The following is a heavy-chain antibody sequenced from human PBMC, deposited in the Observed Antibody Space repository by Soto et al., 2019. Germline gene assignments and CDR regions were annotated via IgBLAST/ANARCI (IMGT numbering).Heavy chain of an antibody. CDR3: AKVGYGDYERRFDY. D-gene: IGHD4-17*01. CDR2: VGGTGTGT. V-gene: IGHV3-23*01. J-gene: IGHJ4*02. CDR1: GFTFSSYA. Sequence: EVQVLESGGGLVQPGGSLRLSCAASGFTFSSYAMTWVRQAPGKGLEWVSSVGGTGTGTFYADPVKGRFTISRDNSKNTLYLQMNSLRAEDTAVYYCAKVGYGDYERRFDYWGQGTLVTVSS.